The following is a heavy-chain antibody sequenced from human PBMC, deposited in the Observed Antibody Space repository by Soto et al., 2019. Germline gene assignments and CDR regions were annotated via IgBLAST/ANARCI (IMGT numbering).Heavy chain of an antibody. CDR3: ARDSSSSFALRFDP. V-gene: IGHV3-21*01. CDR2: ISSSSSYI. Sequence: EVQLVESGGGLVKPGGSLRLSCAASGFTFSSYSMNWVRQAPGKGLEWVSSISSSSSYIYYADSVKGRFTISRDNAKNSLYLQMNSLRAEDTAVYYCARDSSSSFALRFDPWGQGTLVTVSS. CDR1: GFTFSSYS. D-gene: IGHD6-6*01. J-gene: IGHJ5*02.